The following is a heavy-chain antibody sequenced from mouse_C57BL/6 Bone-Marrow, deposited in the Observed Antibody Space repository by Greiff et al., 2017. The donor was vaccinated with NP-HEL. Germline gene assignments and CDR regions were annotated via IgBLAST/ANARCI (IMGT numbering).Heavy chain of an antibody. V-gene: IGHV3-6*01. CDR1: GYSITSGYY. Sequence: EVQVVESGPGLVKPSQSLSLTCSVTGYSITSGYYWNWIRQFPGNKLEWMGYISYDGSNNYNPSLKNRISITRDTSKNQFFLKLNSVTTEDTATYYCARGGYDTPFAYWGQGTLVTVSA. D-gene: IGHD2-2*01. J-gene: IGHJ3*01. CDR2: ISYDGSN. CDR3: ARGGYDTPFAY.